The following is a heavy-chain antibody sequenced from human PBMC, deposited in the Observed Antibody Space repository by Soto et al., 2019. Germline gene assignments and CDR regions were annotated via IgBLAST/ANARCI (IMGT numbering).Heavy chain of an antibody. D-gene: IGHD6-13*01. V-gene: IGHV3-33*01. CDR1: GFTFSSYG. CDR3: ARDGGGVRAAAHLCYYGMDV. CDR2: IWYDGSNK. Sequence: QVQLVESGGGVVQPGRSLRLSCAASGFTFSSYGMHWVRQAPGKGLEWVAVIWYDGSNKYYADSVKGRFTISRDNSKNTLYLQMNSLRAEDTAVYYCARDGGGVRAAAHLCYYGMDVWGQGTTVTVSS. J-gene: IGHJ6*02.